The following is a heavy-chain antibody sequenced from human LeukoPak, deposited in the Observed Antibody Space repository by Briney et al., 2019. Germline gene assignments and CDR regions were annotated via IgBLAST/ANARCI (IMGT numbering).Heavy chain of an antibody. J-gene: IGHJ4*02. CDR2: INHTGST. D-gene: IGHD3-3*01. CDR1: GGSFSGNY. V-gene: IGHV4-34*01. CDR3: VRGRAIFGVVTPFDF. Sequence: PSERRSLTCGVYGGSFSGNYWSWIRQPPGKGPEWIGEINHTGSTKYNPSLKSRVTISVDTSKNQFSLNLSSVTAADTAVYYCVRGRAIFGVVTPFDFWGQATMVTDSS.